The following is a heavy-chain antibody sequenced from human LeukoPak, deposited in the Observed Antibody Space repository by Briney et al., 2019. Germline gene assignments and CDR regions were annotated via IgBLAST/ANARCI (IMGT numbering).Heavy chain of an antibody. CDR2: IYYSGST. CDR1: GGSISSSSYY. D-gene: IGHD4-11*01. J-gene: IGHJ5*02. Sequence: PSETLSLTCTVSGGSISSSSYYWGWIRQPPGKGLEWIGYIYYSGSTYYNPSLKSRVTISVDTSKNQFSLKLSSVTAADTAVYYCARVRFTVRKENWFDPWGQGTLVTVSS. V-gene: IGHV4-30-4*08. CDR3: ARVRFTVRKENWFDP.